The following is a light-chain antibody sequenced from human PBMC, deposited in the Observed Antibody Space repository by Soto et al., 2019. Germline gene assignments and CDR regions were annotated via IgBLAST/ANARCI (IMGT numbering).Light chain of an antibody. CDR3: QSYDSSLSGL. CDR1: SSNIGAGYA. CDR2: DNS. J-gene: IGLJ1*01. V-gene: IGLV1-40*01. Sequence: QSVLTQPPSVSGAPGQRVTISCTGSSSNIGAGYAVHWYQQLPGTAPKLLIYDNSNRPSGVPDRFSGSRSDTSASLAITGLQAEDEADYDCQSYDSSLSGLFGTGTKVTVL.